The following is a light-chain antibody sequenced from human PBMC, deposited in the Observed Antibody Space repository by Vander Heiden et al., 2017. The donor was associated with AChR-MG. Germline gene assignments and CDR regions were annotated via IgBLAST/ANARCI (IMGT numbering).Light chain of an antibody. CDR2: SNN. J-gene: IGLJ1*01. CDR3: AAWDDSLNGSLV. CDR1: SSNIGSNT. V-gene: IGLV1-44*01. Sequence: QSVLPQPPSASGTPGQRVTISCSGSSSNIGSNTVNWYQQLPGTAPKLLIDSNNQRPSGVPDRCSGSKSGTSASLAISGLQSEDEADYYCAAWDDSLNGSLVFGTGTKVTVL.